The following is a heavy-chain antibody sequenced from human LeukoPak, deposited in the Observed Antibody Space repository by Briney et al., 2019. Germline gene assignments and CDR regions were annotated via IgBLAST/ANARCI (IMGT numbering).Heavy chain of an antibody. CDR1: EFTSGDYP. Sequence: PGGSLRLSCTASEFTSGDYPMSWVRQAPGKGLEWVGFIRTEAYGGTTEYAASVKGRFTISRDDSKSIVYLQMNSLKIEDRGVYYCARLSRAYYGMGVWGQGTAVTVSS. CDR3: ARLSRAYYGMGV. J-gene: IGHJ6*02. CDR2: IRTEAYGGTT. V-gene: IGHV3-49*04.